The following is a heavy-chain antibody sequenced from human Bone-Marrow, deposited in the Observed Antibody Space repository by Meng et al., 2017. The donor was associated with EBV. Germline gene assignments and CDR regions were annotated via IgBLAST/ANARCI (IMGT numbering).Heavy chain of an antibody. V-gene: IGHV4-30-2*01. J-gene: IGHJ4*02. CDR2: IYHSGST. CDR3: ARVVARSYFDY. CDR1: GGSISSGGYS. Sequence: QLQSQESGSGLVKPSQTLSLTCAVSGGSISSGGYSWSWIRQPPGKGLEWIGYIYHSGSTYYNPSLKSRVTISVDRSKNQFSLKLSSVTAADTAVYYCARVVARSYFDYWGQGTLVTVSS.